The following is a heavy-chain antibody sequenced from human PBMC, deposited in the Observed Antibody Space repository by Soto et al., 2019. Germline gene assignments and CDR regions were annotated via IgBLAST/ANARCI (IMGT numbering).Heavy chain of an antibody. CDR2: INPSGGFT. V-gene: IGHV1-46*01. D-gene: IGHD3-16*01. J-gene: IGHJ4*02. Sequence: ASVKVSCKASGYTFTSYYMHWVRQAPGQGLEWMGIINPSGGFTNYAQKFQGRVTMTTDTSTSTAYMELRSLRCDDTAVYYCARVDPFGDGYFDYWGKGTLVTVSS. CDR3: ARVDPFGDGYFDY. CDR1: GYTFTSYY.